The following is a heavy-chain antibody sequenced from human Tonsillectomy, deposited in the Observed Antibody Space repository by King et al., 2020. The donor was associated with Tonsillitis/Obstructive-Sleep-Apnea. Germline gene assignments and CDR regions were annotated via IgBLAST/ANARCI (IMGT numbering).Heavy chain of an antibody. Sequence: VQLQQWGAGLLKPSETLSLTCAVYGGSFSGYYWSWIRQPPGKGLEGIGEINHSGSTNYNSSPKSRVTISVDTSTNQFSLKLSSVTAADTAVYYCAWGVPAATVPYYYYYMDVWGKGTTVTVSS. J-gene: IGHJ6*03. CDR3: AWGVPAATVPYYYYYMDV. D-gene: IGHD2-2*01. CDR2: INHSGST. V-gene: IGHV4-34*01. CDR1: GGSFSGYY.